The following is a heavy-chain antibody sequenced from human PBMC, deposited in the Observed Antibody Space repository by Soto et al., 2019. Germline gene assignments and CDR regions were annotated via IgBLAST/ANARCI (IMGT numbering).Heavy chain of an antibody. CDR3: ARGVGTTYAFDI. J-gene: IGHJ3*02. CDR2: ISYDGSNK. Sequence: GGSLRLSCAASGFTFSSYAMHWVRQAPGKGLEWVAVISYDGSNKYYADSVKGRFTISRDNSKNTLYLQMNSLRAEDTAVYYCARGVGTTYAFDIWGQGTMVTVSS. V-gene: IGHV3-30-3*01. D-gene: IGHD1-26*01. CDR1: GFTFSSYA.